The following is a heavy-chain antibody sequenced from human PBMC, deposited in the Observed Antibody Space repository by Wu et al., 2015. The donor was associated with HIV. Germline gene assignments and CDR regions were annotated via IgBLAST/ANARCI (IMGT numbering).Heavy chain of an antibody. CDR2: INPNSGGT. J-gene: IGHJ4*02. CDR3: ARDGGVDVLRYFDWLFGLRDY. D-gene: IGHD3-9*01. CDR1: GYTFTGYY. Sequence: QVQLVQSGAEVKKPGASVKVSCKASGYTFTGYYMHWVRQAPGQGLEWMGWINPNSGGTNYAQKFQGRVTMTRDTSISTAYMELSRLRSDDTAVYYCARDGGVDVLRYFDWLFGLRDYWGQGTLVTVSS. V-gene: IGHV1-2*02.